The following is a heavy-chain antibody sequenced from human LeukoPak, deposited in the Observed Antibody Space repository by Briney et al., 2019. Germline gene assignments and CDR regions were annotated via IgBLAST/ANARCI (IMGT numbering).Heavy chain of an antibody. CDR3: ARDAHCTGVSCYSPYNWFDP. Sequence: SETLSLTCTVSGGSISSSSYYWGWIRQPPGKGLEWIGSIYFSGTTYYNPSLQSRVTISVDTAKNQFSLKVTSVTAADTAAYYCARDAHCTGVSCYSPYNWFDPWGQGTLVTVSS. J-gene: IGHJ5*02. V-gene: IGHV4-39*07. CDR1: GGSISSSSYY. CDR2: IYFSGTT. D-gene: IGHD2-15*01.